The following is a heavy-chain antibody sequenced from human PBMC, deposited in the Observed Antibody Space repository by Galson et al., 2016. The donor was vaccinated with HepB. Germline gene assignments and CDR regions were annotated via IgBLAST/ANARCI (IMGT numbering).Heavy chain of an antibody. CDR3: AKTAGDWYCTTTRCYNYGMDV. J-gene: IGHJ6*02. Sequence: SLRLSCAASGFTFSSYTMSWVRQSPGGGLEWVSAVSGSGDGPYYAESVKGRLTISRDNSKNTGFLQMNSLRAEDTAVYYCAKTAGDWYCTTTRCYNYGMDVWGQGATVTVSS. CDR1: GFTFSSYT. V-gene: IGHV3-23*01. D-gene: IGHD2-2*02. CDR2: VSGSGDGP.